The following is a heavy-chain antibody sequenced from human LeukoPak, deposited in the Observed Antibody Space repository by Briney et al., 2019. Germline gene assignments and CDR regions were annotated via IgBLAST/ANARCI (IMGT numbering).Heavy chain of an antibody. V-gene: IGHV5-51*01. J-gene: IGHJ4*02. CDR3: ARHVYVTPMFTSYFDY. D-gene: IGHD5/OR15-5a*01. Sequence: GESLKISCKGPGYSFTGYWIGWVRQMPGKGLEWMGNIYPGDSDTRYSPSFQGQVTISADKSISTAYLQWSSLKASTSAMNNGARHVYVTPMFTSYFDYWGQGTLVTVSS. CDR1: GYSFTGYW. CDR2: IYPGDSDT.